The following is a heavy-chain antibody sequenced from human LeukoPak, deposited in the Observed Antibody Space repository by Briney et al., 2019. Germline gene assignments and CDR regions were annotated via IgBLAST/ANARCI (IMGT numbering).Heavy chain of an antibody. CDR1: GFTFSSYW. CDR3: ARDGRSGNFDK. D-gene: IGHD1-26*01. Sequence: PGGSLRLSCAASGFTFSSYWMHWVRHAPGKGLAWVSVIRSDGSITTYADSVKGRFTTSRDTAKNTLYLQMNSLRAEDTAVYYCARDGRSGNFDKWGQGTLVSVSS. V-gene: IGHV3-74*01. CDR2: IRSDGSIT. J-gene: IGHJ4*02.